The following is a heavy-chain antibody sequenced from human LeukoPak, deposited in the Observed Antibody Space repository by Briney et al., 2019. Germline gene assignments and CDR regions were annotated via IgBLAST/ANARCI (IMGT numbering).Heavy chain of an antibody. CDR2: ISGSGGST. D-gene: IGHD3-3*01. V-gene: IGHV3-23*01. CDR1: GFTFSSYA. J-gene: IGHJ4*02. CDR3: ARAPREWLLGYYFDY. Sequence: YPGGSLRLSCAASGFTFSSYAMSWVRQAPGKGLEWVSAISGSGGSTYYADSVKGRFTISRDNSKNTLYLQMNSLRAEDTAVYYCARAPREWLLGYYFDYWGQGTLVTVSS.